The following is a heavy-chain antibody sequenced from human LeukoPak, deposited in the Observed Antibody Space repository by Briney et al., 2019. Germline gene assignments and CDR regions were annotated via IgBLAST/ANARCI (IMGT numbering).Heavy chain of an antibody. CDR3: ATLSTYYDFWSGYYPDY. Sequence: PGGCLRLSCAASGFTFSSYEMNWVRQAPGKGLEWVSYISSSGSTIYYADSVKGRFTISRDNAKNSLYLQMNSLRAEDTAVYYGATLSTYYDFWSGYYPDYWGQGTLVTVSS. CDR2: ISSSGSTI. V-gene: IGHV3-48*03. D-gene: IGHD3-3*01. J-gene: IGHJ4*02. CDR1: GFTFSSYE.